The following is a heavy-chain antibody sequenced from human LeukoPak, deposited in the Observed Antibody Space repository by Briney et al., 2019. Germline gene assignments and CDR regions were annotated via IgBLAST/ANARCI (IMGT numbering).Heavy chain of an antibody. CDR1: GGSFSGYY. CDR2: INHSGST. CDR3: ARVSWEMGDAFDI. Sequence: SETLSLTCVVYGGSFSGYYWSWIRQPPGKGLEWIGEINHSGSTNYNPSLKSRVTISVDTSKNQFSLKLRSVTAADTAVYYCARVSWEMGDAFDIWGQGTMATVSS. D-gene: IGHD1-26*01. J-gene: IGHJ3*02. V-gene: IGHV4-34*01.